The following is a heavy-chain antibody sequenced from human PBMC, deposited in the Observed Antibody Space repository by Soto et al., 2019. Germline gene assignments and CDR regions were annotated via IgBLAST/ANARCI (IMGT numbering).Heavy chain of an antibody. J-gene: IGHJ4*02. V-gene: IGHV5-51*01. D-gene: IGHD5-18*01. CDR2: IYPGDSDT. Sequence: PGESLKISCDGSGYSFTSYCIGSVLQMPGKGLEWMGIIYPGDSDTRYSPSFQGQVTISADKSISTAYLQWSSLKASDTAMYYCARPPHDSAMATLYFDNWGQGTLVTVSS. CDR1: GYSFTSYC. CDR3: ARPPHDSAMATLYFDN.